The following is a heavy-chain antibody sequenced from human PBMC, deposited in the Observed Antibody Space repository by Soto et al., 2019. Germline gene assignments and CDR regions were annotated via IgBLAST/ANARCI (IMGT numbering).Heavy chain of an antibody. V-gene: IGHV3-53*01. CDR3: ASAPSALYDY. CDR1: GFSVNNY. Sequence: GGSLRLSCAASGFSVNNYMSWVRQAPGKGLEWVSVMYSGGGTWYTDSVKGRFTISRDNSKNTLYLQMNSLRAEDTALYYCASAPSALYDYWGQGTLVTVSS. D-gene: IGHD3-16*01. CDR2: MYSGGGT. J-gene: IGHJ4*02.